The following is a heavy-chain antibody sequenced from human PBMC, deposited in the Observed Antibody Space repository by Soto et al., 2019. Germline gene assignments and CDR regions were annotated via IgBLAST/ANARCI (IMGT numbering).Heavy chain of an antibody. CDR1: GGTFSGYF. CDR3: ARDFRYFPY. D-gene: IGHD3-10*01. CDR2: IEHNGNN. J-gene: IGHJ4*02. Sequence: SETLSLTCAVYGGTFSGYFWAWVRQPPGKGLEWIGEIEHNGNNNINPSLKSRVTMSVDTSKNQISLTLTSVTAADTAMYYCARDFRYFPYWGQGTLVTAPQ. V-gene: IGHV4-34*01.